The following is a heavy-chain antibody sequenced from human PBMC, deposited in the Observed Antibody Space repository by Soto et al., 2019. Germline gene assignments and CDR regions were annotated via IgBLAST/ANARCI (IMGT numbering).Heavy chain of an antibody. D-gene: IGHD3-22*01. CDR2: INHSGST. CDR1: GGSFSGYY. V-gene: IGHV4-34*01. J-gene: IGHJ5*02. Sequence: PSETLSLTCAVYGGSFSGYYWSWIRQPPGKGLEWIGEINHSGSTNYNPSLKSRVTISVDTSKNQFSLKLSSVTAADTAVYYCARGQRRVYYYDSSGYSRWFDPWGQGTLVTVSS. CDR3: ARGQRRVYYYDSSGYSRWFDP.